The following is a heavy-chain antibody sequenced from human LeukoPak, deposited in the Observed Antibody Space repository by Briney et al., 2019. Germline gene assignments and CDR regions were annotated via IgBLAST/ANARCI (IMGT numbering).Heavy chain of an antibody. Sequence: SETLSLTCAVYGGSFSGYYWSWIRQPPGKGLEWIGETNHSGSTNYNPSLKSRVTISVDTSKNQFSLKLSSVTAADTAVYYCARAGVGLLRYFDWLPPFDPWGQGTLVTVSS. J-gene: IGHJ5*02. CDR1: GGSFSGYY. CDR3: ARAGVGLLRYFDWLPPFDP. CDR2: TNHSGST. V-gene: IGHV4-34*01. D-gene: IGHD3-9*01.